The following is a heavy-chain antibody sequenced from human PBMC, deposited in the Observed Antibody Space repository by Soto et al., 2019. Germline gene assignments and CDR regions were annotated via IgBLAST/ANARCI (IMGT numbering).Heavy chain of an antibody. J-gene: IGHJ3*02. V-gene: IGHV1-69*06. D-gene: IGHD3-22*01. CDR2: IIPIFGTA. CDR3: ASGLYDSSGFIRDAFDI. Sequence: SVKVSCKTSGGTFSSYAISWVRQAPGQGLEWMGGIIPIFGTANYAQKFQGRVTITADKSTSTAYMELSSLRSEDTAVYYCASGLYDSSGFIRDAFDIWGQGTMVTVSS. CDR1: GGTFSSYA.